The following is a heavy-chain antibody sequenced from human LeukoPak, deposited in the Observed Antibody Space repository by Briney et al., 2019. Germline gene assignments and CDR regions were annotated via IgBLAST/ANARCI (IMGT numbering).Heavy chain of an antibody. D-gene: IGHD4-17*01. Sequence: GGSLRLSCAASGFTFSGYAMSWVRQAPGKGLEWVSAISGSGGSTYYADSVKGRFTISRDNSKNTLYLQMNSLRAEDTAVYYCAKDLSGDYFHYFDYWGQGTLVTVSS. J-gene: IGHJ4*02. CDR1: GFTFSGYA. CDR3: AKDLSGDYFHYFDY. V-gene: IGHV3-23*01. CDR2: ISGSGGST.